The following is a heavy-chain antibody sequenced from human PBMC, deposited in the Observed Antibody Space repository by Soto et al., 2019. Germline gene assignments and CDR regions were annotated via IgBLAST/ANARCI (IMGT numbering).Heavy chain of an antibody. CDR1: GFAFVSYA. J-gene: IGHJ3*02. D-gene: IGHD3-10*01. CDR3: AKGALRGYRSAFDI. V-gene: IGHV3-23*01. CDR2: ISGSGGST. Sequence: WGSLRLSCAASGFAFVSYAISFFRHSPWKGLEWVSAISGSGGSTYYADSVKGRFTISRDNSKNTLYLQMNSLRAEDTAVYYCAKGALRGYRSAFDIWGQGTMVTVSS.